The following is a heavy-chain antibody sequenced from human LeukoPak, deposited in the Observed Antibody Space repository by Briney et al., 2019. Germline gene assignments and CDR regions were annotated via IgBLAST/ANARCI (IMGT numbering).Heavy chain of an antibody. CDR1: GFSFSSYV. V-gene: IGHV3-23*01. Sequence: GGSLRLSCAASGFSFSSYVMSWVRQAPGKGLEWVSAISGSGGSTYFADSVKGRFTISRDNSKNTLYLQMNSLSAEDTAIYYCARGLGSSTSRHTFDIWGEGTMVTVSS. D-gene: IGHD2-2*01. CDR2: ISGSGGST. CDR3: ARGLGSSTSRHTFDI. J-gene: IGHJ3*02.